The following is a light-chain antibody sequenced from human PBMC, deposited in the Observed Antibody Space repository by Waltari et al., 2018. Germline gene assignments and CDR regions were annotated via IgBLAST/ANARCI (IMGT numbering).Light chain of an antibody. CDR2: STT. V-gene: IGLV7-43*01. J-gene: IGLJ3*02. CDR1: TGEVTSSHY. CDR3: LLYFPGARV. Sequence: QTVVTQEPSLTVSPGGTVTLTCASSTGEVTSSHYQNWFQQKPWQAPRALIYSTTNKPSWTPARFSGSLRGGIAALTLSGAEPEDEADYFCLLYFPGARVFGGGTKVTVL.